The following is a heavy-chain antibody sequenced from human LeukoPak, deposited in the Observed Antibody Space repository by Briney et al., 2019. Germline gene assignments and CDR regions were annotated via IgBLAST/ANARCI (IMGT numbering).Heavy chain of an antibody. J-gene: IGHJ2*01. D-gene: IGHD3-22*01. V-gene: IGHV3-48*04. CDR1: GFTFSSYG. CDR3: ARESYYDPGYSYFDL. CDR2: ISSSGSTI. Sequence: GGSLRLSCAASGFTFSSYGMHWVRQAPGKGLEWVSYISSSGSTIYYADSVKGRFTISRDNAKNSLYLQMNSLRAEDTAVYYCARESYYDPGYSYFDLWGRGTLVTVSS.